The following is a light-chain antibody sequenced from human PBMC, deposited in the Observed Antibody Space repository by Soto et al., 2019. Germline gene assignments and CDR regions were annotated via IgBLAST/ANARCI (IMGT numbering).Light chain of an antibody. V-gene: IGKV1D-13*01. J-gene: IGKJ3*01. CDR2: DAS. CDR3: QQFNNYLFT. CDR1: PGINSA. Sequence: AVQLTQSPSSLSASVGDSVTITCRASPGINSALAWYQQKPGKAPKLLIYDASSLESGVPSRFSGSGSGTDFTLTISSLQPEDFATYYCQQFNNYLFTFGPGNKVDI.